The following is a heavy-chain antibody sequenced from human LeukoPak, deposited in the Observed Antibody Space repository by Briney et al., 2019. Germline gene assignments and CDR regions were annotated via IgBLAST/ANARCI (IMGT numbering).Heavy chain of an antibody. Sequence: GGSLRLSCVASSFSFSDFWMSWVRQRPGKELEWVATIKRFGSEKTYLDSVKGRFTISRDDPKSSPSLQMNNLGADDSGLYYCARSSSQGFDYFDYWGQGALVTVSS. CDR2: IKRFGSEK. V-gene: IGHV3-7*01. J-gene: IGHJ4*02. CDR3: ARSSSQGFDYFDY. CDR1: SFSFSDFW. D-gene: IGHD3-10*01.